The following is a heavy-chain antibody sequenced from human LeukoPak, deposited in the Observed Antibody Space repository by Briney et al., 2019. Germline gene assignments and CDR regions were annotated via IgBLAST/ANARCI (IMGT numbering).Heavy chain of an antibody. CDR1: GFTVSSNY. CDR2: IYSGGST. J-gene: IGHJ4*02. D-gene: IGHD2-15*01. Sequence: GGSLRLSCAASGFTVSSNYMSWVRQAPGKGLEWVSVIYSGGSTYYADSVKGRFTISRDNSKNTLYLQMNSLRAEDTAVYYCAKDVNIVVVVAAIGFDYWGQGTLVTVSS. CDR3: AKDVNIVVVVAAIGFDY. V-gene: IGHV3-53*01.